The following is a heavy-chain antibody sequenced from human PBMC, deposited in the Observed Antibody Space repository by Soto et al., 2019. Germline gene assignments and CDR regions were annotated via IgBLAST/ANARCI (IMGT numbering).Heavy chain of an antibody. J-gene: IGHJ4*02. D-gene: IGHD6-19*01. Sequence: EVQLVESGGGLVQPGGSLRLSCEASGFTFSSYWMSWVRQAPGKGLEWVANIKQDGSEKYYVDSVKGRFTISRDNAKISLYLQMNSLRAEDTAVYYCARDRFYSSNYFDYWGQGTLVTVSS. CDR1: GFTFSSYW. CDR2: IKQDGSEK. CDR3: ARDRFYSSNYFDY. V-gene: IGHV3-7*01.